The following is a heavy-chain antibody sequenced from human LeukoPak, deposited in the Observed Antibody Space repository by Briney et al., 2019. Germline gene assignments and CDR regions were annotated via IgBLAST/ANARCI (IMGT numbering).Heavy chain of an antibody. J-gene: IGHJ4*02. Sequence: SETLSLTCTVSGGSLSSSSYYWGWIRQPPGKGLEWIGSIYYSGSTYYNPSLKSRVTISVDTSKNQFSLKLGSVTAADTAVYYCARWGDSEAYGSGSYDKYYFDYWGQGTLVTVSS. V-gene: IGHV4-39*01. CDR1: GGSLSSSSYY. D-gene: IGHD3-10*01. CDR2: IYYSGST. CDR3: ARWGDSEAYGSGSYDKYYFDY.